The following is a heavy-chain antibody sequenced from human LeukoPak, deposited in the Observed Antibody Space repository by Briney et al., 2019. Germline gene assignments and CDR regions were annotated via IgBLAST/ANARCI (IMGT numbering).Heavy chain of an antibody. CDR1: YGALSGYY. J-gene: IGHJ5*02. D-gene: IGHD3-10*01. CDR2: IHHGGGS. V-gene: IGHV4-34*01. Sequence: SETLSLTCGVAYGALSGYYWTWIRQPPGKGLEWIGEIHHGGGSNYNASLKSRVTISLDTAKNQFSLKLTSMTAADTATYFCARGGGLRRSWLDLWGQGTLVTVSS. CDR3: ARGGGLRRSWLDL.